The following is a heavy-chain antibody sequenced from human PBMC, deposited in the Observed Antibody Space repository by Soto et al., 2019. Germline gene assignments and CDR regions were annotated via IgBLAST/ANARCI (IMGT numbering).Heavy chain of an antibody. D-gene: IGHD3-3*01. V-gene: IGHV4-31*03. CDR2: VYYSGSF. CDR1: GGSISSGGSY. J-gene: IGHJ4*02. Sequence: SETLSLTCTVSGGSISSGGSYWSWIRQRPGKGLEWIGYVYYSGSFYYTPSLKGRVMIAVDTSKNEFSLKLSSVTAADTAFYYCARAPETPTISGVALPYFFDSWGQGTLVTVSS. CDR3: ARAPETPTISGVALPYFFDS.